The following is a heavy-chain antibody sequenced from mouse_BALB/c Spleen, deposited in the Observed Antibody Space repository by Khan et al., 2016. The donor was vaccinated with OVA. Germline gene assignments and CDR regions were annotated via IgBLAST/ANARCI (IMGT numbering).Heavy chain of an antibody. CDR2: ISSGSSTI. D-gene: IGHD2-1*01. CDR3: ARSGGNFHWYFDV. CDR1: GFTFSNFG. J-gene: IGHJ1*01. V-gene: IGHV5-17*02. Sequence: DVQLVESGGGLVQPGGSRKLSCAASGFTFSNFGMHWVRQAPKKGLEWVASISSGSSTIYYVDTVKGRFTISRDSPKNTLFLQMTSLRSEDTAMYYCARSGGNFHWYFDVWGAGTSVTVSS.